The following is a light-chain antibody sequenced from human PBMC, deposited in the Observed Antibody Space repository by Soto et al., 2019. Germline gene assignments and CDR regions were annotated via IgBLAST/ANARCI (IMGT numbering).Light chain of an antibody. CDR3: SSYTTSSTLV. CDR2: EVS. CDR1: SSDVGGYNY. J-gene: IGLJ2*01. V-gene: IGLV2-14*01. Sequence: QSALTQPASVSGSPGQSITISCTGTSSDVGGYNYVSWYQQQPGKTPKLMIYEVSNRLSGVSNRFSGSKSGNTASLTISGLQAEDEADYYCSSYTTSSTLVFGGGTQLTVL.